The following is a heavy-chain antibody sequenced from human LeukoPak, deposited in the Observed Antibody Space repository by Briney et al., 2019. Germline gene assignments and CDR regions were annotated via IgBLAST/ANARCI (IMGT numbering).Heavy chain of an antibody. J-gene: IGHJ4*02. CDR3: ARGEVRGRYFDWLSGAAFY. Sequence: GGTQRLSCAASGFSFSNYGMNWVRQAPGKGLEWVSGITGNGGTTYYADSVKGRFTISRDNSRNTVYLQMNSLRAEDTAVYYCARGEVRGRYFDWLSGAAFYWGQGTLVTVSS. V-gene: IGHV3-23*01. D-gene: IGHD3-9*01. CDR1: GFSFSNYG. CDR2: ITGNGGTT.